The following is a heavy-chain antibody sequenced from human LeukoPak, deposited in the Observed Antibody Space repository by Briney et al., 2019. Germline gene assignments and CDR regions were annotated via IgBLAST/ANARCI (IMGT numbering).Heavy chain of an antibody. CDR1: GGSFSGYY. CDR2: INHSGST. CDR3: ARRIASGSSFDY. Sequence: SETLSLTCAVYGGSFSGYYWSWIRQPPGKGLEWIGEINHSGSTNYNPSLKSRVAISVDTSKNQFSLKLSSVTAADTAVYYCARRIASGSSFDYWGQGTLVTVSS. V-gene: IGHV4-34*01. D-gene: IGHD1-26*01. J-gene: IGHJ4*02.